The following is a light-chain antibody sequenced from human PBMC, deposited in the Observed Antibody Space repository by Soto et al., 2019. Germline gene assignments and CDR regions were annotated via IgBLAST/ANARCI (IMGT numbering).Light chain of an antibody. CDR1: SSDVGGYNY. V-gene: IGLV2-8*01. Sequence: QSVLTQPPSASGSPGQSVAISCTGTSSDVGGYNYVSWYQQHPGKAPKLMIYEVNKRPSGVPDRFSGSKSGNTASLTVSGLQAEDEADYYCQTWDTGIRVFGGGTKLTVL. CDR3: QTWDTGIRV. CDR2: EVN. J-gene: IGLJ3*02.